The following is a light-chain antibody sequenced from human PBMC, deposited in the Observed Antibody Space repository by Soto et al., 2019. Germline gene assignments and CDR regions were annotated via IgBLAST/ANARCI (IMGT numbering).Light chain of an antibody. J-gene: IGKJ5*01. CDR3: QQYNNWPS. Sequence: EIVLTQSPGTLSLSPGERATLSCRASQTVSRNLAWYQQRPGQAPRLLIYDVFTRAAGIPARFSGSGSETEFTLTIRSLQSEDFAVYYRQQYNNWPSFGQGTRLEIK. V-gene: IGKV3-15*01. CDR1: QTVSRN. CDR2: DVF.